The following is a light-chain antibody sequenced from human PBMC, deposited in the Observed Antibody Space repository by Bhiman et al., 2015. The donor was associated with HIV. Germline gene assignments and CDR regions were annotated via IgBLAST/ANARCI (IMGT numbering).Light chain of an antibody. CDR3: QSYDSGNVV. Sequence: NFMLTQPHSVSESPGKTVTIFCTRTSGSIAHNYVQWYQQRPGSSPTTVIYEDNRTFSGVPDRFSGSIDSSSNSASLTISGLKTEDEADYYCQSYDSGNVVFGGGTKLTVL. V-gene: IGLV6-57*01. CDR2: EDN. CDR1: SGSIAHNY. J-gene: IGLJ2*01.